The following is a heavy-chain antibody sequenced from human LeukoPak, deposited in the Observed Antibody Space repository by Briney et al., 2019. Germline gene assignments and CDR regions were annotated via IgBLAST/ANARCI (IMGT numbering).Heavy chain of an antibody. D-gene: IGHD6-19*01. Sequence: SETLSLTCTVSGGSISSSSYYWGWIRQPPGKGLEWIGSIYYSGSTYYNPSLKSRVTISVDTSKNQFSLKLSSVTAADTAVYYCASSISYSSGWYGGDYWGQGTLVTVSS. CDR3: ASSISYSSGWYGGDY. CDR2: IYYSGST. J-gene: IGHJ4*02. V-gene: IGHV4-39*07. CDR1: GGSISSSSYY.